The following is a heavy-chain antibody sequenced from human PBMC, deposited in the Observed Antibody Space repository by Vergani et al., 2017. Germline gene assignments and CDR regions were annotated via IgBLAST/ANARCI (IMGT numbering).Heavy chain of an antibody. Sequence: EVQLVESGGGLVQPGRSLRLSCAASGFTFDDYAMHWVRQAPGKGLEWVSGISWNSGSIGYADSVKGRFTISRDNAKNSLYLQMNSLRAEDTAVYYCAREILIVVPAAIDACDIGGQGTMVTVSS. CDR1: GFTFDDYA. CDR3: AREILIVVPAAIDACDI. D-gene: IGHD2-2*01. J-gene: IGHJ3*02. V-gene: IGHV3-9*01. CDR2: ISWNSGSI.